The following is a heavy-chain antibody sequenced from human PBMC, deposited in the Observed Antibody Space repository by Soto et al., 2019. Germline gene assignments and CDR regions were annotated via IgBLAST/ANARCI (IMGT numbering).Heavy chain of an antibody. CDR3: AKDLSYYGSGSYRTSYYYYYGMDV. D-gene: IGHD3-10*01. V-gene: IGHV3-30*18. CDR1: GFTFSSYG. Sequence: GGSLRLSCAASGFTFSSYGMHWVRQAPGKGLEWVAVISYDGSNKYYADSVKGRFTISRDNSKNTLYLQMNSLRAEDTAVYYCAKDLSYYGSGSYRTSYYYYYGMDVWGQGTTVTVSS. CDR2: ISYDGSNK. J-gene: IGHJ6*02.